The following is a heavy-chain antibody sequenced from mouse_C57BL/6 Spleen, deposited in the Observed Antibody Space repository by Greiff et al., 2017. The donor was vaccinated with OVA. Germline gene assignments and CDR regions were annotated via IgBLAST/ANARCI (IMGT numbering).Heavy chain of an antibody. D-gene: IGHD1-1*01. J-gene: IGHJ1*03. CDR3: ARYYGSSWDWYFDV. CDR2: INPNYGTT. Sequence: EVQLVESGPELVKPGASVKISCKASGYSFTDNNMNWVKQSNGKSLEWIGVINPNYGTTSYNQKFKGKATLTVDQSSSTAYMQLNSLTSEDSAVYYCARYYGSSWDWYFDVWGTGTTVTVSS. V-gene: IGHV1-39*01. CDR1: GYSFTDNN.